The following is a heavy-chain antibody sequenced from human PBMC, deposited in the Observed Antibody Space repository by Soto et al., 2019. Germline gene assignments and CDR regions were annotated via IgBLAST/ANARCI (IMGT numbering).Heavy chain of an antibody. CDR2: ISGSGGST. D-gene: IGHD3-22*01. Sequence: PGGSLRLSCAASGFTFSSYAMSWVRQAPGKGLEWVSAISGSGGSTYYADSVKGRFTISRDNSKNTLYLQMNSLRAEDTAVYYCAKDVGYYYDSSGYYVFDYWGQGTLVTVSS. CDR3: AKDVGYYYDSSGYYVFDY. J-gene: IGHJ4*02. CDR1: GFTFSSYA. V-gene: IGHV3-23*01.